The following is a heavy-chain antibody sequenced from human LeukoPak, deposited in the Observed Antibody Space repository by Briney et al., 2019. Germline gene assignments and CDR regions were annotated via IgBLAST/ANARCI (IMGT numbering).Heavy chain of an antibody. Sequence: SVKVSCKASGGTFSSYAISWVRQAPGQGLEWMGGIIPIFGTANYAQKFQGRVTITADESTSTAYMELSSLRSEDTAVYYCARVESLGRFYYYMDVWGKGTTVTVSS. D-gene: IGHD5-24*01. CDR3: ARVESLGRFYYYMDV. CDR1: GGTFSSYA. J-gene: IGHJ6*03. V-gene: IGHV1-69*13. CDR2: IIPIFGTA.